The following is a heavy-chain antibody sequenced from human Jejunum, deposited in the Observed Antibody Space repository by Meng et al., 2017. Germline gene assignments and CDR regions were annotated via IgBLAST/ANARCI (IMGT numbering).Heavy chain of an antibody. Sequence: GGSLRLSCKASGYTFTGHYLHWVRQAPGQGLEWMGRINCHSVDIKYSQNFQGRVTMTRDTSLSTAYMELSSLASNDTATYFCARDRYSDGFDLWGQGTTVTGSS. CDR2: INCHSVDI. D-gene: IGHD3-16*02. V-gene: IGHV1-2*06. CDR1: GYTFTGHY. J-gene: IGHJ3*01. CDR3: ARDRYSDGFDL.